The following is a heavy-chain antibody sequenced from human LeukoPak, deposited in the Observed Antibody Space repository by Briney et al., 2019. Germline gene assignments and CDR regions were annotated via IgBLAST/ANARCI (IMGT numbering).Heavy chain of an antibody. CDR3: ANSLITGANSPYYYYGMDV. D-gene: IGHD1-26*01. V-gene: IGHV3-30*18. CDR2: ISYDGSNK. Sequence: PGRSLRLSCAASGFTFSSYGMHWVRQAPGKGLEWVAVISYDGSNKYYADSVKGRFTISRDNSKNTLYLQMNSLRAEDTAVYYCANSLITGANSPYYYYGMDVWGQGTTVTVSS. J-gene: IGHJ6*02. CDR1: GFTFSSYG.